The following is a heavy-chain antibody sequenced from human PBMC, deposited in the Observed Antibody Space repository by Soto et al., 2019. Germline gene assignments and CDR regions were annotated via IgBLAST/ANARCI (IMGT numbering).Heavy chain of an antibody. V-gene: IGHV1-69*13. CDR1: GGTFSSYA. Sequence: SVKVFCKASGGTFSSYAISWVRQAPGQGLEWMGGIIPIFGTANYAQKFQGRVTITADESTSTAYMELSSLRSEDTAVYYCARDFGVAVAGTFFDYWGQGTLVTVSS. CDR2: IIPIFGTA. D-gene: IGHD6-19*01. J-gene: IGHJ4*02. CDR3: ARDFGVAVAGTFFDY.